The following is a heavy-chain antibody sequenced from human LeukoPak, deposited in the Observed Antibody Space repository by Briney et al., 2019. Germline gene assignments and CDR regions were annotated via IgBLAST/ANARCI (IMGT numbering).Heavy chain of an antibody. D-gene: IGHD3-10*01. CDR2: IYHSGST. Sequence: PSETLSLTCTVSGGSISSGGYYWSWIRQPPGKGLEWIGYIYHSGSTYYNPSLKSRVTISVDRSKNQFSLKLSSVTAADTAVYYCARGTDYGSGSYFDYWGQGTLVTVSS. CDR3: ARGTDYGSGSYFDY. V-gene: IGHV4-30-2*01. CDR1: GGSISSGGYY. J-gene: IGHJ4*02.